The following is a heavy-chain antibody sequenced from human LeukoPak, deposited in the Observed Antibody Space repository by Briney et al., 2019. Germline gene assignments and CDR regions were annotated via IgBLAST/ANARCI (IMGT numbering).Heavy chain of an antibody. Sequence: PGGSLRLSCAASGFTFSSYAMSWVRQFPGKGLEWVSAISGGGGSTYYADSVKGRFTISRDNSKNTLHLQMNSLRADDTAVYYCAKGPHYYDSSGYAYDDAFDIWGQGTMVTVSS. J-gene: IGHJ3*02. V-gene: IGHV3-23*01. CDR1: GFTFSSYA. CDR3: AKGPHYYDSSGYAYDDAFDI. CDR2: ISGGGGST. D-gene: IGHD3-22*01.